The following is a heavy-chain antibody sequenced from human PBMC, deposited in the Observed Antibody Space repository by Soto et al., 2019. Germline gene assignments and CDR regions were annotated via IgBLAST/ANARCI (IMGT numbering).Heavy chain of an antibody. V-gene: IGHV3-11*04. D-gene: IGHD2-8*01. Sequence: QVQLVESGGGLVKPGESLRLSCAVSGFGFSDYYMSWIRQAPGKGLEWISCISASGRTNYYADSVKGRFTISRDNTKKSLCLQMNSLSVGATANCFCARDGVALHFEMNVWGQGTTVTVS. CDR1: GFGFSDYY. CDR2: ISASGRTN. J-gene: IGHJ6*02. CDR3: ARDGVALHFEMNV.